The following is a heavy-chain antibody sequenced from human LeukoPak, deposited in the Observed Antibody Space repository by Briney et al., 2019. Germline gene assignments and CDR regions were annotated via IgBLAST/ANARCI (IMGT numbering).Heavy chain of an antibody. Sequence: SETLSLTCAVYGGSFSGYSWSWIRQPPGKGLEWIGEINHSGSTNYNPSLKSRVTISVDTSKNQFSLKLSSVTAADTAVYYCARSAAGRKRYYFDYWGQGTLVTVSS. CDR1: GGSFSGYS. CDR3: ARSAAGRKRYYFDY. D-gene: IGHD6-13*01. J-gene: IGHJ4*02. V-gene: IGHV4-34*01. CDR2: INHSGST.